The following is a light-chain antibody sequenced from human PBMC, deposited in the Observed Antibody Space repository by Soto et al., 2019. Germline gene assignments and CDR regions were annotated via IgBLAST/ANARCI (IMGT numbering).Light chain of an antibody. CDR2: GAS. CDR1: HSVTSTY. CDR3: QQYGYSQLS. V-gene: IGKV3-20*01. Sequence: EIVLTQSAGILSLSPGERATLSYRASHSVTSTYLAWYQQKPGQAPRLLIYGASSRATGIPDRFSGSGSGTDFTLTISRLEPEDFAVYYCQQYGYSQLSFGGGTTVEIK. J-gene: IGKJ4*01.